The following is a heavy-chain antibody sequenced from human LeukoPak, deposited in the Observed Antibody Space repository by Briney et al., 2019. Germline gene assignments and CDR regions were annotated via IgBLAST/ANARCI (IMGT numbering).Heavy chain of an antibody. J-gene: IGHJ6*02. Sequence: PSETLPLTCTVSGGSISSYYWSWIRQPPGKGLEWIGYIYYCGSTNYNPSLKSRVTISVDTSKNQFSLKLSSVTAADTAVYYCARVVGDTAMVTDYYYGMDVWGQGTTVTVSS. D-gene: IGHD5-18*01. CDR3: ARVVGDTAMVTDYYYGMDV. CDR2: IYYCGST. CDR1: GGSISSYY. V-gene: IGHV4-59*01.